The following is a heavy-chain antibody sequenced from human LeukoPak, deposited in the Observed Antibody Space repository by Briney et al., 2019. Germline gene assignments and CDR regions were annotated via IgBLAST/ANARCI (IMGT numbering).Heavy chain of an antibody. CDR1: GFIFSSYA. D-gene: IGHD2-2*02. CDR2: ISGSGGST. Sequence: GGSLRLSCAASGFIFSSYAMSWVRQAPGKGLEWVSVISGSGGSTYYADSVQGRFTISSDNSQNTLYLQMNSLKAEHTAVYYRAKDPDVVVVPAAIWFDPWGQGTLVAVSS. CDR3: AKDPDVVVVPAAIWFDP. V-gene: IGHV3-23*01. J-gene: IGHJ5*02.